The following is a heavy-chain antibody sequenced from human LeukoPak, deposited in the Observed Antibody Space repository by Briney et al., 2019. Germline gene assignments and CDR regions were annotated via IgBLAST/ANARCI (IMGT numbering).Heavy chain of an antibody. V-gene: IGHV3-23*01. CDR3: AKDGVYGSGSSYYFDY. Sequence: GGSLRLSCAASGFTFSSYAMSWVRQAPGKGLEWVSAIGGSGGNTYYADSVKGRFTISRDNSKNTLSLQMNSLRAEDTAVHYCAKDGVYGSGSSYYFDYWGQGTLVTVSS. CDR2: IGGSGGNT. J-gene: IGHJ4*02. CDR1: GFTFSSYA. D-gene: IGHD3-10*01.